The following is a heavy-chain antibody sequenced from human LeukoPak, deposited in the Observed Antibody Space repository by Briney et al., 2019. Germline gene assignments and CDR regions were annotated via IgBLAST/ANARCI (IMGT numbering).Heavy chain of an antibody. Sequence: GASLKISCKGSGYSFTSYWIGWVRQLPGKGLEWMGIIYPGDSDTRYSPSFQGQVTISADKSISTAYLQWSSLKASDTAMYYCARSTAAAFACYDYWGQGTLVTVSS. CDR3: ARSTAAAFACYDY. CDR2: IYPGDSDT. D-gene: IGHD6-13*01. CDR1: GYSFTSYW. V-gene: IGHV5-51*01. J-gene: IGHJ4*02.